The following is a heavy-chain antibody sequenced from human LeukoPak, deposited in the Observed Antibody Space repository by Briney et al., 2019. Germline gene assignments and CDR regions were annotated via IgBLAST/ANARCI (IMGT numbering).Heavy chain of an antibody. V-gene: IGHV4-39*07. J-gene: IGHJ4*02. CDR1: GDSISSSSYY. Sequence: PSETLSLTCTVSGDSISSSSYYWGWIRQSPGKGLEWIGSIYYGGSTHYKSSLKSRVNISVDTSKNQFFLKLNSVTAADTAVYYCARAQSNQMATKIWGQEILVTVSS. D-gene: IGHD5-24*01. CDR3: ARAQSNQMATKI. CDR2: IYYGGST.